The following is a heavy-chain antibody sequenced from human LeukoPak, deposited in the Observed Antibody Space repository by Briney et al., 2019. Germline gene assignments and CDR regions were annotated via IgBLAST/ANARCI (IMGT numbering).Heavy chain of an antibody. J-gene: IGHJ4*02. CDR1: GYTFTGYY. Sequence: EASVKVSCKASGYTFTGYYMHWVRQAPGQGLEWMGWMNPNSGNTGYAQKFQGRVTITRNTSISTAYMELSSLRSEDTAVYYCARVKRIVGATRGYYFDYWGQGTLVTVSS. CDR2: MNPNSGNT. CDR3: ARVKRIVGATRGYYFDY. V-gene: IGHV1-8*03. D-gene: IGHD1-26*01.